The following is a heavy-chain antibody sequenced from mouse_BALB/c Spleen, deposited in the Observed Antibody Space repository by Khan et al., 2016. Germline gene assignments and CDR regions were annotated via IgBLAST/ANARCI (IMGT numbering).Heavy chain of an antibody. V-gene: IGHV10-1*02. CDR3: VRPIYDGYSAWFGY. D-gene: IGHD2-3*01. CDR2: IRSKSYNYAT. CDR1: GFTFNTFA. J-gene: IGHJ3*01. Sequence: EVQLVESGGGLVQPKWSLKLSCAASGFTFNTFAMNWVRQAPGKGLEWIARIRSKSYNYATYYGDSVKDRFTISRDDSQSMVHLQMNNLKTEDTALYYCVRPIYDGYSAWFGYWGQGTLVTVSA.